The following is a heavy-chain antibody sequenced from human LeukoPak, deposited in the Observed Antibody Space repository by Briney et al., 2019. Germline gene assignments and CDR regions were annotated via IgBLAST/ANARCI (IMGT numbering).Heavy chain of an antibody. CDR1: GFTFSSYS. Sequence: GGSLRLSCAASGFTFSSYSMNWVRQAPGKGLEWVSYISSSGSTIYYADSVKGRFTISRDNAKNSLYLQMNSLRAEDTALYYCAKDISTMFYYFDYWGQGTLVTVSS. CDR2: ISSSGSTI. CDR3: AKDISTMFYYFDY. V-gene: IGHV3-48*04. J-gene: IGHJ4*02. D-gene: IGHD3-10*02.